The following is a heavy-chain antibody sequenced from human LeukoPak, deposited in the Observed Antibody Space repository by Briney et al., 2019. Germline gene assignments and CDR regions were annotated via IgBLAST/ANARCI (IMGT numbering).Heavy chain of an antibody. D-gene: IGHD6-13*01. J-gene: IGHJ4*02. V-gene: IGHV1-2*02. Sequence: ASVKVSCKASGYTFTGYYMHWMRQAPGQGLEWMGLINPNSGGTNYAQKFQGRVTMTRDTSIDTAFMELSSLTSDDTALYYCARDASSGFAGSYYSDYWGQGSLVTVSS. CDR2: INPNSGGT. CDR1: GYTFTGYY. CDR3: ARDASSGFAGSYYSDY.